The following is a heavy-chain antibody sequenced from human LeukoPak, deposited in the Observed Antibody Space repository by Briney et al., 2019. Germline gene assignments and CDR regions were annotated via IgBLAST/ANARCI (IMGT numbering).Heavy chain of an antibody. D-gene: IGHD3-22*01. V-gene: IGHV1-18*01. CDR2: LSVYNGNT. J-gene: IGHJ4*02. CDR1: GYTFSRYG. Sequence: ASVKVSCKASGYTFSRYGISWVRQAPGQGREWMGWLSVYNGNTNYAQTVQGRVTMTTDTSTSTAYMELKSLRSDDTAVYYCARDGGYTSYDSSGYWPLDYWGQGTLVTVSA. CDR3: ARDGGYTSYDSSGYWPLDY.